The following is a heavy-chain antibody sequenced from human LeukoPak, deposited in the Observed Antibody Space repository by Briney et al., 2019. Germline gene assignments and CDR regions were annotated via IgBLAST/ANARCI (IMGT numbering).Heavy chain of an antibody. CDR1: GFTFSSYA. Sequence: PGRSLRLSCAASGFTFSSYAMHWVRQAPGKRLEWVAVISYDGSNKYYADSVKGRFTISRDNSKNTLYLQMNSLRAEDTAVYYCARDDYGDKVFDYWGQGTLVTVSS. V-gene: IGHV3-30*04. CDR3: ARDDYGDKVFDY. CDR2: ISYDGSNK. J-gene: IGHJ4*02. D-gene: IGHD4-17*01.